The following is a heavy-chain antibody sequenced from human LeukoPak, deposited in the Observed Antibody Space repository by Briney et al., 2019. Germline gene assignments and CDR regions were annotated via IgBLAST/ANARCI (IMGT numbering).Heavy chain of an antibody. Sequence: ASVKVSCKASGYTFTGYYMHWVRQAPGQGLEWMGWINPNSGGTNYAQKFQGRVTMTRDTSISTAYMELSRLRSDDTAVYYCARGPEQKPGEALPGIEVHGGKGPLVTVSS. D-gene: IGHD6-19*01. CDR2: INPNSGGT. CDR1: GYTFTGYY. CDR3: ARGPEQKPGEALPGIEVH. J-gene: IGHJ4*02. V-gene: IGHV1-2*02.